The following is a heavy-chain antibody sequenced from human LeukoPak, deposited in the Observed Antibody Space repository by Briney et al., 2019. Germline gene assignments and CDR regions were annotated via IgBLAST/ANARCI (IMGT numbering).Heavy chain of an antibody. CDR1: GFTFSSYA. CDR2: ISGSGGST. V-gene: IGHV3-23*01. D-gene: IGHD6-19*01. J-gene: IGHJ4*02. CDR3: AKGQGFSSGWYCFDY. Sequence: GGSLRLSCAASGFTFSSYAMSWVRQAPGEGLEWVSAISGSGGSTYYADSVKGRFTISRDNSKNTLYLQMNSLRAEDTAVYYCAKGQGFSSGWYCFDYWGQGTLVTVPS.